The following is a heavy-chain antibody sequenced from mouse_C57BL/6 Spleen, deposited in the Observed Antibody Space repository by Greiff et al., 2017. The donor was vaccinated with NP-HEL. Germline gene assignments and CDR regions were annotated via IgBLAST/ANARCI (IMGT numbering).Heavy chain of an antibody. V-gene: IGHV2-2*01. CDR2: IWTGRST. CDR1: GFSLTSYG. J-gene: IGHJ2*01. CDR3: ARTPYFDY. Sequence: QVQLKESGPGLVQPSQRLSITCTASGFSLTSYGVHWVSQSPGKGLEWLGVIWTGRSTDYNTAFISKLSISRDNSKSQVYFKMNSLQADDTAIYYCARTPYFDYWGQGTTLTVSS.